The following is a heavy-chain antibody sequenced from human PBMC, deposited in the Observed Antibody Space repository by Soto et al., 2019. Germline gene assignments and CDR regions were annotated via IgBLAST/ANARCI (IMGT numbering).Heavy chain of an antibody. V-gene: IGHV1-58*02. CDR2: IVVGSGNT. CDR3: AAGGLDTAMGVIYYYYGMDV. J-gene: IGHJ6*02. D-gene: IGHD5-18*01. CDR1: GFTFTSSA. Sequence: GASVKVSCKASGFTFTSSAMQWVRQARGQRLEWIGWIVVGSGNTNYAQKFQERVTITRDMSTSTAYMELSSLRSEDTAVYYCAAGGLDTAMGVIYYYYGMDVWGQGTTVTVSS.